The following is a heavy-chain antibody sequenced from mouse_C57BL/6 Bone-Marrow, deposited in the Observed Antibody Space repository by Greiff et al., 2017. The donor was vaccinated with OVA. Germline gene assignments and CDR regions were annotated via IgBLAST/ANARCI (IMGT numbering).Heavy chain of an antibody. J-gene: IGHJ2*01. D-gene: IGHD3-3*01. CDR1: GFTFSDAW. CDR3: TEGLGYYFDY. Sequence: EVQRVESGGGLVQPGGSMKLSCAASGFTFSDAWMDWVRQSPEKGLEWAAEIRNKANNHATYYAESVKGRFTISRDDSKSSVYLQMNSLRAEDTGIYYCTEGLGYYFDYWGQGTTLTVSS. CDR2: IRNKANNHAT. V-gene: IGHV6-6*01.